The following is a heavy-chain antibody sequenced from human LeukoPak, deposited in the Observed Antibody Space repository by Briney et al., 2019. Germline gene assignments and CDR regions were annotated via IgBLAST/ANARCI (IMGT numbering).Heavy chain of an antibody. CDR2: IWYDGSNK. CDR1: GFTFSSYG. D-gene: IGHD3-22*01. CDR3: AGDLNYYDSSGLHSSPMD. J-gene: IGHJ4*02. Sequence: GGSLRLSCAASGFTFSSYGMHWVRQAPGKGLAWVAVIWYDGSNKYYADSVKGRFTISRDNSKNTLYLQMNSLRAEDKAVYYCAGDLNYYDSSGLHSSPMDWGQGTLVTVSS. V-gene: IGHV3-33*01.